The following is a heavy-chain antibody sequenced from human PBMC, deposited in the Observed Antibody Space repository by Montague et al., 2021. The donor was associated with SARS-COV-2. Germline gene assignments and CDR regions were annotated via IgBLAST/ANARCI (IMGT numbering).Heavy chain of an antibody. CDR2: ISRNSDDI. J-gene: IGHJ4*02. CDR1: GFTFGAYR. D-gene: IGHD2-15*01. Sequence: SLRLSCAASGFTFGAYRMHWVSQAPGKGLEWVSSISRNSDDIYHADSVKGRFAISRDNAQNSLYLQMHSLRAEDPAVYYCARDCSGGSCYSITGAPGFDCWGQGTLVTVSS. CDR3: ARDCSGGSCYSITGAPGFDC. V-gene: IGHV3-21*01.